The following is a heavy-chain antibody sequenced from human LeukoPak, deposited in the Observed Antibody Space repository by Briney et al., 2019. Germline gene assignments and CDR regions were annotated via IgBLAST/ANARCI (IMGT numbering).Heavy chain of an antibody. D-gene: IGHD6-19*01. J-gene: IGHJ4*02. Sequence: PSETLSLTCTVSGGSISTYYWNWIRQSPSRGLEWLGRTYYRSKWYNDYAVSVKSRITINPDTSKNQFSLQLNSVTPEDTAVYYCAREVAYSSGWYGYWGQGTLVTVSS. CDR1: GGSISTYY. CDR3: AREVAYSSGWYGY. CDR2: TYYRSKWYN. V-gene: IGHV6-1*01.